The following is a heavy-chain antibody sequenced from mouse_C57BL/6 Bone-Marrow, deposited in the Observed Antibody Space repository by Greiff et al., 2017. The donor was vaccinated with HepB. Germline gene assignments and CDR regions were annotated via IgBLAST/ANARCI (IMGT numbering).Heavy chain of an antibody. J-gene: IGHJ3*01. CDR1: GYSFTSYY. V-gene: IGHV1-66*01. CDR2: IYPGSGNT. CDR3: ARRGGVEIYYDPWFAY. D-gene: IGHD2-4*01. Sequence: QVQLQQSGPELVKPGASVKISCKASGYSFTSYYIHWVKQRPGQGLEWIGWIYPGSGNTKYNEKFKGKATLTADTSSSTAYMQLSSLTSEDSAVYYCARRGGVEIYYDPWFAYWGQGTLVTVSA.